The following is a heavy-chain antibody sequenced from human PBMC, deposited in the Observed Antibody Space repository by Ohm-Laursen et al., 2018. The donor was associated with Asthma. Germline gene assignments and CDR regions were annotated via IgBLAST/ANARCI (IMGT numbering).Heavy chain of an antibody. CDR2: ISTASTFI. J-gene: IGHJ4*02. CDR3: ASGWPIDY. D-gene: IGHD6-19*01. CDR1: GYTFSRYS. V-gene: IGHV3-21*01. Sequence: GSLRLSCSASGYTFSRYSIHWVRQAPGKGLEWVASISTASTFIYYADSVRGRFTISRDNSKNTLYLQMNSLRAEDTAVYYCASGWPIDYWGQGTLVTVSS.